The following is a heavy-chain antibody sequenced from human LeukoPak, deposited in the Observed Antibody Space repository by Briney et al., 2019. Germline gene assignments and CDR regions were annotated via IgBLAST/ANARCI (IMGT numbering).Heavy chain of an antibody. CDR3: ARRQGTTLSFDY. J-gene: IGHJ4*02. D-gene: IGHD1-1*01. CDR1: GYTFTSYG. V-gene: IGHV1-18*01. Sequence: ASVKVSCKASGYTFTSYGFSWVRQAPGQGLEWMGWINAYNGNTNYAQKLQGRVTMTTDTSTSTAYMELRSLRFGDTGVYYCARRQGTTLSFDYWGQGTLVTVSS. CDR2: INAYNGNT.